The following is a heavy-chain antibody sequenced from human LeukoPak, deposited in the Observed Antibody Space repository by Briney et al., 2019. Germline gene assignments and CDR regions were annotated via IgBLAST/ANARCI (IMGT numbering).Heavy chain of an antibody. J-gene: IGHJ4*02. D-gene: IGHD1-1*01. CDR1: GFTFSSYG. Sequence: GGSLRLSCAASGFTFSSYGMSWVRQAPGKGLEWVSAISGSGGSTYYADSVKGRFTISRDNSKNTLYLQMNSLRAEDTAVYYCARDSAITGTVDYWGQGTLVTVSS. CDR2: ISGSGGST. CDR3: ARDSAITGTVDY. V-gene: IGHV3-23*01.